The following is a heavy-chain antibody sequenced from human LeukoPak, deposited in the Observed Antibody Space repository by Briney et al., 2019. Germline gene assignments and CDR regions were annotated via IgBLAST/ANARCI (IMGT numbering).Heavy chain of an antibody. Sequence: GASVKVSCKASGYTFTSYDINWVRQATGQGLEWMGWMNPNSGNTGYAQKFQGRVTITRNTSISTAYMELSSLRSEDTAVSYCARRGSSSWIGNWFDPWGQGTLVTVSS. J-gene: IGHJ5*02. D-gene: IGHD6-6*01. CDR1: GYTFTSYD. CDR3: ARRGSSSWIGNWFDP. CDR2: MNPNSGNT. V-gene: IGHV1-8*03.